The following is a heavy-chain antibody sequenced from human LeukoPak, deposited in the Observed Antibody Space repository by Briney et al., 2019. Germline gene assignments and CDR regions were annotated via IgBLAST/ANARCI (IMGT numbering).Heavy chain of an antibody. Sequence: GESLKISCKGSGYSFTSYWIGWVRQMPGKGLEWVSSISSSSSYIYYADSVKGRFTISRDNAKNSLYLQMNSLRAEDTAVYYCARDESRFLEWLSSIYYYYGMDVWGQGTTVTVSS. J-gene: IGHJ6*02. D-gene: IGHD3-3*01. CDR3: ARDESRFLEWLSSIYYYYGMDV. CDR1: GYSFTSYW. CDR2: ISSSSSYI. V-gene: IGHV3-21*01.